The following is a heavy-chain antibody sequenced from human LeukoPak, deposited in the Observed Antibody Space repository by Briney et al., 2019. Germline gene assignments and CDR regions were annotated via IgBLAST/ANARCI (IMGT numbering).Heavy chain of an antibody. Sequence: PGGSLRLSCGGSGFTFIHHGMNWVRQAPGKGLEWISHIGGSGTTIYYADSVKGRFTISRDNAENSLYLQMTSLRDDDTAFYYCARSFYDSSSLDSWGQGTLVTVSS. CDR1: GFTFIHHG. V-gene: IGHV3-48*02. J-gene: IGHJ4*02. CDR3: ARSFYDSSSLDS. CDR2: IGGSGTTI. D-gene: IGHD3-22*01.